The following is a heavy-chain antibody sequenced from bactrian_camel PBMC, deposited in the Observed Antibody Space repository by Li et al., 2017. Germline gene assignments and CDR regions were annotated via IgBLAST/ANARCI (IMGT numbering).Heavy chain of an antibody. J-gene: IGHJ4*01. D-gene: IGHD5*01. Sequence: VQLVESGGGLVQPGGSLRLSCVVSGHSRGSNCVGWYRLPPGRAPAEREGIAAIRRSGGETWYAGSVTGRFTISQDNAKKTTYLQMDHLRTEDTAIYYCAAGWSYGVGTLLRRHYDYWGQGTQVTVS. CDR2: IRRSGGET. CDR3: AAGWSYGVGTLLRRHYDY. V-gene: IGHV3S54*01. CDR1: GHSRGSNC.